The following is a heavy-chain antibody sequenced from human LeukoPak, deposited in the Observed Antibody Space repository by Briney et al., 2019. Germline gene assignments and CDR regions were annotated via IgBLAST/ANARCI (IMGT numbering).Heavy chain of an antibody. Sequence: PGGSLRLSCAASGFTFSSYSMNWVRQAPGKGLEWVSSISSSSSYIYYADSVKGRFTISRDNSKNTLYLQMNSLRAEDTAVYYCARGSGWYVIDYWGQGTLVTVSS. CDR1: GFTFSSYS. D-gene: IGHD6-19*01. J-gene: IGHJ4*02. CDR2: ISSSSSYI. CDR3: ARGSGWYVIDY. V-gene: IGHV3-21*01.